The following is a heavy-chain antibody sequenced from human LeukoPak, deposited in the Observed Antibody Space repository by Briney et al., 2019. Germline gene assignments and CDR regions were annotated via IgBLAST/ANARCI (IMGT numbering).Heavy chain of an antibody. Sequence: PSETLSLTCTVSGGSISSSSYYWGWIRQPPGKGLEWIGSIYYSGSTYYNPSLKSRVTISVDTSKNQFSLKLSSVTAADTAVYYCARGGGLGAYYYYMDVWGKGTTVTVSS. CDR3: ARGGGLGAYYYYMDV. J-gene: IGHJ6*03. CDR2: IYYSGST. CDR1: GGSISSSSYY. D-gene: IGHD1-26*01. V-gene: IGHV4-39*07.